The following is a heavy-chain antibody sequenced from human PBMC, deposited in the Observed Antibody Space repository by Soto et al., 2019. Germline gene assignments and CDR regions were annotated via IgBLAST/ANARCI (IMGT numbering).Heavy chain of an antibody. V-gene: IGHV1-69*12. CDR2: IIPMFGTA. CDR1: GGTFSTYA. D-gene: IGHD5-18*01. J-gene: IGHJ4*02. Sequence: QVQLVQSGAEVKKPESSVKVSCKAPGGTFSTYAISWVRQAPGQGLEWMGGIIPMFGTANYEQRFQDRGTITADESTNTVYMELSSLRSEDTAVYFCASGIQLWLRRINNGYSGWGQGTLVTVSS. CDR3: ASGIQLWLRRINNGYSG.